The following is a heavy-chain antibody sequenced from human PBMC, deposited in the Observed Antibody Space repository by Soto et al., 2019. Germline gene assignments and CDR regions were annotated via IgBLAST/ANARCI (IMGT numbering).Heavy chain of an antibody. D-gene: IGHD2-21*02. CDR1: GGSFSGYY. J-gene: IGHJ5*02. Sequence: QVQLQQWGAGLLKPSETLSLTCAVYGGSFSGYYWSWIRQPPGKGLEWIGEINHSGSTNYNPSLKRRVTISVDTSKNQFSLKLSSVTAADTAVYYCATCCGGDGNWFDPWGQGTLVTVSS. CDR3: ATCCGGDGNWFDP. CDR2: INHSGST. V-gene: IGHV4-34*01.